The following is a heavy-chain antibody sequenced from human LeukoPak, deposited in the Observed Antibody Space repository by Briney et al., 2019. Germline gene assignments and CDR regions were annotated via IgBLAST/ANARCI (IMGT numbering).Heavy chain of an antibody. Sequence: SVKVSCKASGGAFSSYAISWVRQAPGQGLEWMGGIIPIFGTANYAQKFQGRVTITADESTSTAYMELSSLRSEDTAVYYCASGMVRGDYYYGMDVWGKGTTVTVSS. CDR3: ASGMVRGDYYYGMDV. CDR1: GGAFSSYA. D-gene: IGHD3-10*01. J-gene: IGHJ6*04. CDR2: IIPIFGTA. V-gene: IGHV1-69*01.